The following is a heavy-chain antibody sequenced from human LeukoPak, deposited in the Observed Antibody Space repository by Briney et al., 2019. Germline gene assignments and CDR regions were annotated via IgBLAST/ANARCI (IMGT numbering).Heavy chain of an antibody. D-gene: IGHD1-26*01. CDR3: ARDSGSYSFDY. CDR2: INPNGGDT. V-gene: IGHV1-2*06. J-gene: IGHJ4*02. Sequence: ASVKVSCKAAGYNFPAYFMHWVRQAPGQGLEWMGRINPNGGDTNYAQKFQGRVTMTRDTSISTAYLELSRLTSDDTAVYYCARDSGSYSFDYWGQGTLVTVSS. CDR1: GYNFPAYF.